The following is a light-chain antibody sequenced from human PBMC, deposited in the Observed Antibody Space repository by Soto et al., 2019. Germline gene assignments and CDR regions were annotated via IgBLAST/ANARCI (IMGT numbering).Light chain of an antibody. J-gene: IGKJ4*01. V-gene: IGKV3-20*01. CDR2: HAS. Sequence: EIVLTQSPGTLSLSPGERATLSCRASQTVGRNYLAWYQQKPGQALRLLIYHASNRATGIPDRFSGSGSGTDFTLTISRLEPEDFVMYYCQQYAASPLTFGGGAKVEI. CDR3: QQYAASPLT. CDR1: QTVGRNY.